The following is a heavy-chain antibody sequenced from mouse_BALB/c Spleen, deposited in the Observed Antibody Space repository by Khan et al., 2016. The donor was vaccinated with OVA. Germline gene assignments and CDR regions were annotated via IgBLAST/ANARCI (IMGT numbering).Heavy chain of an antibody. V-gene: IGHV3-2*02. CDR2: IDYSGNT. CDR1: GYSITSEYA. CDR3: ARKDYYDYDPFPY. D-gene: IGHD2-4*01. J-gene: IGHJ3*01. Sequence: VQLKESGPGLVKPSLSLSLTCTVTGYSITSEYAWNWIRQFPGNKLEWMGYIDYSGNTRFNPSLKSRTSITRDTFKNQFFLQLNSVTAEDTATYYCARKDYYDYDPFPYWGKGTLVTVSA.